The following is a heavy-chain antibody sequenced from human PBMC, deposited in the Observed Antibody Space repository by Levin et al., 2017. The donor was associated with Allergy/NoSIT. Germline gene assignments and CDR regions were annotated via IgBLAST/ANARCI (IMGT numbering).Heavy chain of an antibody. CDR2: ISADNGDT. J-gene: IGHJ6*02. CDR3: ATYSGVGPWGGRGPVAIYKYYYNTDV. D-gene: IGHD6-19*01. Sequence: PGESLKISCQSSADTFTTYGVTWVRQAPGQALEWMGWISADNGDTNYAQNFQGRVTLTADTSTSTAYLELRSLRSDDTAVYFCATYSGVGPWGGRGPVAIYKYYYNTDVWGQGTTVTVSS. CDR1: ADTFTTYG. V-gene: IGHV1-18*01.